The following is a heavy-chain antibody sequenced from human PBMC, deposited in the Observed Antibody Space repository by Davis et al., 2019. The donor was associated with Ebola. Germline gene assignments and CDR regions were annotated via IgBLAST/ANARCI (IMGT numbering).Heavy chain of an antibody. CDR3: ARRAGYCSSSSCYNDY. J-gene: IGHJ4*02. V-gene: IGHV4-34*01. CDR1: GGSSSGYY. CDR2: INHSGST. D-gene: IGHD2-2*02. Sequence: PSETLSLTCAVYGGSSSGYYWSWIRQPPGKGLEWIGEINHSGSTNYNPSLKSRVTISVDTSKNQFSLKLSSVTAADTAVYYCARRAGYCSSSSCYNDYWGQGTLVTVSS.